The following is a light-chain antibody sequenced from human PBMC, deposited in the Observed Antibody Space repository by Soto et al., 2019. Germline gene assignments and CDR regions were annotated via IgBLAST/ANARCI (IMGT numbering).Light chain of an antibody. CDR3: QQSYSTPLT. J-gene: IGKJ4*01. CDR1: QSISSY. Sequence: DIQMTQSPSSLSASVGDRVTITCRASQSISSYLNWYQQKPGKAPKLLIYAASSLQSGVPSSFRGSGFGTVFTFTFSSLQPKDFATYYCQQSYSTPLTLGGGTKVDIK. V-gene: IGKV1-39*01. CDR2: AAS.